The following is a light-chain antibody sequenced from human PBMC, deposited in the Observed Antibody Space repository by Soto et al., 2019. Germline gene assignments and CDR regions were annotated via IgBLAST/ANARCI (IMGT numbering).Light chain of an antibody. J-gene: IGKJ1*01. CDR1: QSVGSTY. Sequence: EIVLTQSPGTLSLSPGERATLSCRASQSVGSTYLAWYQQKPGQAPRLLIYAASSRATGIPDRFSGSGSGTDFTLTISRLKPEDFAVYYCQQCDSSPETFGQGTKVEIK. V-gene: IGKV3-20*01. CDR3: QQCDSSPET. CDR2: AAS.